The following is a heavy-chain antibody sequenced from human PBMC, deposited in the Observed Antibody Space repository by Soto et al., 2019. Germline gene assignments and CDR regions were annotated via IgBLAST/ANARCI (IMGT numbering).Heavy chain of an antibody. V-gene: IGHV4-4*02. Sequence: PSETLSLTCAVSSGSISSSNWWSWVRQPPGKGLEWIGEIYHSGSTNYNPSLKSRVTISVDKSKNQFSLKLSSVTAADTAVYYCARGGGGIVVVPAATVVFPKFDPWGQGTLVTVSS. D-gene: IGHD2-2*01. CDR1: SGSISSSNW. J-gene: IGHJ5*02. CDR3: ARGGGGIVVVPAATVVFPKFDP. CDR2: IYHSGST.